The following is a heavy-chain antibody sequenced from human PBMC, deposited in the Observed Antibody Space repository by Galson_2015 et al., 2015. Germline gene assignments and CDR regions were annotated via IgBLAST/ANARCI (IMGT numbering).Heavy chain of an antibody. J-gene: IGHJ4*02. CDR2: ISAYGGKA. Sequence: SVKVSCEASGYTFSSYGIGWVRQAPGQGLEWMGWISAYGGKANYAQKFQGRVAQKFQGRVTMTTDTSTSTAYMELRSLRSDDTAVYYCARGPSQSYCGGDGYFDYWGQGTLVTVSS. D-gene: IGHD2-21*01. V-gene: IGHV1-18*01. CDR3: ARGPSQSYCGGDGYFDY. CDR1: GYTFSSYG.